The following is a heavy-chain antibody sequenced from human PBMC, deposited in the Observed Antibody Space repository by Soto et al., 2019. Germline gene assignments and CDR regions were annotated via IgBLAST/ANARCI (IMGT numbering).Heavy chain of an antibody. Sequence: PSETLSLTCTVSGVSVSSDNFYWSWIRQPPGKALEWIGYISSSGSTDYNPSLQSRVSMSVDTSKNQFSLNLSSVTAADTAMFYCARVTRFTRSSCFHDHWGQGTLVTVSS. J-gene: IGHJ5*02. CDR2: ISSSGST. D-gene: IGHD6-6*01. V-gene: IGHV4-61*01. CDR1: GVSVSSDNFY. CDR3: ARVTRFTRSSCFHDH.